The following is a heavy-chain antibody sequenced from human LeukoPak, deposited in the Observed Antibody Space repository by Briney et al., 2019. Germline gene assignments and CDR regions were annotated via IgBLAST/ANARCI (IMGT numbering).Heavy chain of an antibody. CDR1: GYSISSGYY. V-gene: IGHV4-38-2*02. CDR2: IYYSGST. CDR3: ARTLDRGSLEANDY. J-gene: IGHJ4*02. D-gene: IGHD2-15*01. Sequence: PSETLSLTCTVSGYSISSGYYWGWIRQPPGKGLEWIGSIYYSGSTYYNPSLKSRVTISVDTSKNQFSLKLSSVTAADTAVYYCARTLDRGSLEANDYWGQGTLVTVSS.